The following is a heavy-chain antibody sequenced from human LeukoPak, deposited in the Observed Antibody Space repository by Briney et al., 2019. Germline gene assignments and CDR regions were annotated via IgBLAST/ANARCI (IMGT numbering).Heavy chain of an antibody. CDR3: AKGSIAAAGPTDY. D-gene: IGHD6-13*01. CDR1: GFTFSSYW. Sequence: GGSLRLSCAASGFTFSSYWMSWVRQAPGKGLEWVANIKQDGSEKYYVDSVKGRFTISRDNAKNSLYLQMNSLRAEDTAVYYCAKGSIAAAGPTDYWGQGTLVTVSS. CDR2: IKQDGSEK. J-gene: IGHJ4*02. V-gene: IGHV3-7*03.